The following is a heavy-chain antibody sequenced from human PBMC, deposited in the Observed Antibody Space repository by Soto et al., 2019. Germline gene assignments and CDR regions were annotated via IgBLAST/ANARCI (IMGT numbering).Heavy chain of an antibody. Sequence: SETLSLTCTVSGGSIDTYYWTWIRQPPGKGLEWIGDIYHSCSTNYNPSLKSRVTISVDTSRNQFSLNLVSVPAAETGDNHSTRVQRVLGRGRTRWWLDAWGQGILVTVTS. CDR1: GGSIDTYY. CDR2: IYHSCST. J-gene: IGHJ5*02. CDR3: TRVQRVLGRGRTRWWLDA. V-gene: IGHV4-59*01. D-gene: IGHD3-3*01.